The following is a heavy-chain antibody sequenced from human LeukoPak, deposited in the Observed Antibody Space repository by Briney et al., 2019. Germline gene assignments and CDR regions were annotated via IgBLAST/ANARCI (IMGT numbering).Heavy chain of an antibody. CDR2: INAGNGNT. V-gene: IGHV1-3*01. J-gene: IGHJ6*02. Sequence: ASVTVSCTVSGYTLTELSMHWVRQAPGQRLEWMGWINAGNGNTKYSQKFQGRVTITRDTSASTAYMELSSLRSEDTAVYYCARVEDAFPGTPHRGDGMDVWGQGTTVTVSS. CDR3: ARVEDAFPGTPHRGDGMDV. D-gene: IGHD6-13*01. CDR1: GYTLTELS.